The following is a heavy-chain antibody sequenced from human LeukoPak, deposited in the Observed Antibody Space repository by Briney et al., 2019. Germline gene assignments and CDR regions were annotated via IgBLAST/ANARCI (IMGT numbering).Heavy chain of an antibody. CDR2: ISHDGSNK. D-gene: IGHD2-21*02. CDR3: AKTAGGYFDY. V-gene: IGHV3-30*18. Sequence: GGSLRLSCAASGFTFSSYGMHWVRQAPGKGLEWVAVISHDGSNKYYADSVKGRFTISRDNSKNTLYLQMNSLRAEDTAVYYCAKTAGGYFDYWGQGTLVTVSS. J-gene: IGHJ4*02. CDR1: GFTFSSYG.